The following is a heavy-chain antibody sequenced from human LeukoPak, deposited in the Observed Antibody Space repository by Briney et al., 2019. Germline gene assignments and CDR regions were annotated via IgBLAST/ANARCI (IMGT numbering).Heavy chain of an antibody. CDR2: FSWDGGST. D-gene: IGHD2-15*01. J-gene: IGHJ6*04. CDR1: GFTSVDYA. CDR3: AKDREVAGYYYYYGMDV. V-gene: IGHV3-43D*04. Sequence: GVLRLSCAASGFTSVDYAMHWVRQAPGKGLEWVSLFSWDGGSTYYADSVKGRFTISRDNSKNSLYLQMNSLRAEDTALYYCAKDREVAGYYYYYGMDVWGKGTTVTVSS.